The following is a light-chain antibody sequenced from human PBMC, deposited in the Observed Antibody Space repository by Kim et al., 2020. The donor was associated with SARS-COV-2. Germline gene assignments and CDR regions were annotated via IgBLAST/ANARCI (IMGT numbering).Light chain of an antibody. J-gene: IGLJ2*01. CDR2: RNN. Sequence: ELTQPPSASGTPGQRVTISCSGSSSNIGSNYVYWYQQLPGTAPKLLIYRNNQRPSGVPDRFSGSKSGTSASLAISGLRPEDAADYYCATWDDSHVVFG. CDR1: SSNIGSNY. CDR3: ATWDDSHVV. V-gene: IGLV1-47*01.